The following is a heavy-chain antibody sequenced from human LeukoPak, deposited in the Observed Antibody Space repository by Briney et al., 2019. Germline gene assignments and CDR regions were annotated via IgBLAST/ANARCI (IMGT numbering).Heavy chain of an antibody. CDR2: ISYSGANS. V-gene: IGHV3-23*01. J-gene: IGHJ3*01. CDR3: ARDMQLST. Sequence: GGSLRLSCGASGWSFSGPAMIWVRQAPGEGLEWVSLISYSGANSYYTDSVRGRFTISRDNSKDTLFLQTNSLRAEDTAIYYCARDMQLSTWGLGTMVTVSS. D-gene: IGHD3-16*02. CDR1: GWSFSGPA.